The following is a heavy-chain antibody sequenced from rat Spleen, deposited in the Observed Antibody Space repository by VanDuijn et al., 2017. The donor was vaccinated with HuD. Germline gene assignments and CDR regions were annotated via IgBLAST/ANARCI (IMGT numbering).Heavy chain of an antibody. CDR1: GFTFSDYY. Sequence: EVQLVESDGGLVQPGRSLKLSCAASGFTFSDYYMAWVRQAPTKGLEWVATISYGDSSGHSSTYYRDSVKGRFTISRDNAKSTLYLQMVSLRSEDTATYYCTTGTIAAPYWYFDFWGPGTMVTVSS. J-gene: IGHJ1*01. CDR2: ISYGDSSGHSST. V-gene: IGHV5-20*01. CDR3: TTGTIAAPYWYFDF. D-gene: IGHD1-2*01.